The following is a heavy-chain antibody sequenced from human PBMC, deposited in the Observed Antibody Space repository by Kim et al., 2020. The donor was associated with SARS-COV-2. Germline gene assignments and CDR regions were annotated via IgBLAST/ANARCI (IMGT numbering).Heavy chain of an antibody. CDR1: GYSFTTYW. Sequence: GESLKISCKGSGYSFTTYWISWVRQMPGKGLEWMGRIDPSDSYTNYSPSFQGHVTISADKSISTAYLQWSSLKASDTAMYYCARQGWGSSTCDYWGQGTLVTVSS. V-gene: IGHV5-10-1*01. D-gene: IGHD6-13*01. J-gene: IGHJ4*02. CDR3: ARQGWGSSTCDY. CDR2: IDPSDSYT.